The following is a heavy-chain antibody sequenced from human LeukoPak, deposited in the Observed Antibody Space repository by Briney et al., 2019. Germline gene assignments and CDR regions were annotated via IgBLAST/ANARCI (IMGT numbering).Heavy chain of an antibody. D-gene: IGHD1-26*01. Sequence: GGSLRLSCAASGFTFSGSAMHWVRQASGKGLEWVGRIRSKDNTYATAYAASVKGRFTISRDDSKNTAYLQMNSLKTEDTAVYYCTRHPGYLGGFDPWGQGTLVTVSS. V-gene: IGHV3-73*01. J-gene: IGHJ5*02. CDR1: GFTFSGSA. CDR2: IRSKDNTYAT. CDR3: TRHPGYLGGFDP.